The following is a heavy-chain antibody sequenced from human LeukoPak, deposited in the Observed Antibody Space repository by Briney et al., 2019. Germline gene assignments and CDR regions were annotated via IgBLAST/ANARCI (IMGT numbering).Heavy chain of an antibody. Sequence: GGSLRLSCVASGFTFSDYAMNWVRQAPGKGLEWVSTFKTKYHQVYYADSVKGRFTISRDNSKNTLYLQMNSLRAEDTAVYYCAKDVYQLLLDAFDIWGQGTMVTVSS. V-gene: IGHV3-23*01. D-gene: IGHD2-2*01. CDR2: FKTKYHQV. CDR3: AKDVYQLLLDAFDI. CDR1: GFTFSDYA. J-gene: IGHJ3*02.